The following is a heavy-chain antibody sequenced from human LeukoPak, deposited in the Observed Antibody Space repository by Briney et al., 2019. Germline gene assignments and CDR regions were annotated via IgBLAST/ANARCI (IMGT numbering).Heavy chain of an antibody. V-gene: IGHV3-74*01. CDR3: ARADDSVGYYGDYFDF. CDR2: IKSDGST. D-gene: IGHD3-3*01. J-gene: IGHJ4*02. Sequence: GGSLRLSCAASGFTFSSYWMHWVRQAPGKGLVWVSRIKSDGSTNYADSVKGRFTISRDNAKNTVSLQMNSLRAEDTAVYYCARADDSVGYYGDYFDFWGPGTLVTVSS. CDR1: GFTFSSYW.